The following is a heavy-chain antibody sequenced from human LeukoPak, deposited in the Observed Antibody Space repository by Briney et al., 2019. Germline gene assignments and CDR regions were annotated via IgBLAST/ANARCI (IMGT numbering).Heavy chain of an antibody. Sequence: GGSLRPSCAASGFTFSSYWITWVRQAPGKGLEWVANIKPDGSDKYYVDSVKGRFTISRDNAKNSVYLQMNGLRAEDTAVYYCTNKVFAWGPGTLVTVSS. V-gene: IGHV3-7*02. CDR2: IKPDGSDK. J-gene: IGHJ4*02. CDR3: TNKVFA. CDR1: GFTFSSYW.